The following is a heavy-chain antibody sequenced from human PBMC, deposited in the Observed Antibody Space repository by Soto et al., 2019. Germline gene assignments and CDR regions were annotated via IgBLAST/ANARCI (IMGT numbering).Heavy chain of an antibody. Sequence: QVQLQESGPGLVKPSGTLSLTCAVSGGSISSSNWWSWVRQPPGKGLEWIGEVYHSGSTNYNPSLKSRVTISVDKSKHQFSLKLSSVTAADTAVYYCATSNYYGSGSYYKPFDYWGQGTLVTVSS. CDR2: VYHSGST. CDR1: GGSISSSNW. V-gene: IGHV4-4*02. J-gene: IGHJ4*02. D-gene: IGHD3-10*01. CDR3: ATSNYYGSGSYYKPFDY.